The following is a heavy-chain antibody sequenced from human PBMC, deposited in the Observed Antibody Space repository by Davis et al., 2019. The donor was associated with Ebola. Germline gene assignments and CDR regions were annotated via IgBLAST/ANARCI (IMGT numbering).Heavy chain of an antibody. CDR1: GGTFSSYA. CDR2: IIPIFGTA. J-gene: IGHJ4*02. D-gene: IGHD2-15*01. Sequence: SVKVSCKASGGTFSSYAISWVRQAPGQGLEWMGGIIPIFGTANYAQKFQGRVTITADEPTSTAYMELSSLRSEDTAVYYCARGYCSGGSCYSGDYWGQGTLVTVSS. V-gene: IGHV1-69*13. CDR3: ARGYCSGGSCYSGDY.